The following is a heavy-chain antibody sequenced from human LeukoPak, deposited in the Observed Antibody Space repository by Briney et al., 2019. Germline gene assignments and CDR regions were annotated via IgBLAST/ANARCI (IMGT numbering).Heavy chain of an antibody. CDR2: IYYSGST. J-gene: IGHJ4*02. CDR3: ARVLYYDSSGYSRVDY. D-gene: IGHD3-22*01. Sequence: SETLSLTCTVSGGSISSYYWSWIRQPPGKGLEWIGYIYYSGSTYYNPSLKSRVTISVDTSKNQFSLKLSSVTAADTAVYYCARVLYYDSSGYSRVDYWGQGTLVTVSS. CDR1: GGSISSYY. V-gene: IGHV4-59*12.